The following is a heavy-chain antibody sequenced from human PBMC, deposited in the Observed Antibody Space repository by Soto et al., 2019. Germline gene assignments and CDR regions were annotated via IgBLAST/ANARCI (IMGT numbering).Heavy chain of an antibody. Sequence: SETLSLTCTVSGGSISSSSYYWGWIRQPPGKGLEWIGYIYHSGSTYYNPSLKSRVTISVDRSKNQFSLKLSSVTAADTAVYYRARHSQIAAAPWFDPWGQGTLVTVSS. CDR1: GGSISSSSYY. J-gene: IGHJ5*02. D-gene: IGHD6-13*01. CDR2: IYHSGST. CDR3: ARHSQIAAAPWFDP. V-gene: IGHV4-39*01.